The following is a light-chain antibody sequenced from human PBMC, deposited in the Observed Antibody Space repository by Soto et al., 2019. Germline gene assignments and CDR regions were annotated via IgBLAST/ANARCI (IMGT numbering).Light chain of an antibody. J-gene: IGKJ1*01. CDR1: QSVSDN. CDR3: QQYNNYPRT. Sequence: PGERLTLSCKASQSVSDNLAWYQQKPGQGPRLLVYRASTRTLGIPARFSGSESGTEFTLTISSLQPDDFATYYCQQYNNYPRTFGQRTKV. V-gene: IGKV3-15*01. CDR2: RAS.